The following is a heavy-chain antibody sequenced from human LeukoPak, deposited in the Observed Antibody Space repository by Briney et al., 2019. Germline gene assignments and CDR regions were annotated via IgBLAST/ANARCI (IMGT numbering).Heavy chain of an antibody. J-gene: IGHJ4*02. D-gene: IGHD1-14*01. CDR2: VDGDGSRT. CDR3: ATETNGRHYDY. Sequence: GGSLRLSCVASGFTYSSYWMHWFRQVPGKGLVWVSGVDGDGSRTFYADSVKGRFTISRDNANNFLYLQMNSLRAEDTAVYYCATETNGRHYDYWGQGTLLTVSS. CDR1: GFTYSSYW. V-gene: IGHV3-74*01.